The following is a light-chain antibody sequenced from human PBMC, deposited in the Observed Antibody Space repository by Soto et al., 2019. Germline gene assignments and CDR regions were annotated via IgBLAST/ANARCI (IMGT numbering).Light chain of an antibody. J-gene: IGLJ2*01. CDR1: SSDVGGYNY. V-gene: IGLV2-14*03. CDR3: SSYTTSSTLE. CDR2: DVS. Sequence: QSALTQPASVSGSPGQSITISCTGTSSDVGGYNYVSWYQHYPGKAPKLMIYDVSNRPSGVSNRFSGSKSGNTASLTISGLQAEDEADYYCSSYTTSSTLEFGGGTKLTVL.